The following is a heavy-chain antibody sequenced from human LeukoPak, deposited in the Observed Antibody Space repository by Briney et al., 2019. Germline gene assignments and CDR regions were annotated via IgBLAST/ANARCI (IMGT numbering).Heavy chain of an antibody. V-gene: IGHV3-48*03. D-gene: IGHD3-10*01. Sequence: PGGSLRLSCAASGFTFSSYWMTWVRQSPGKGLEWVSYISSSGSTKYYADSVKGRITISRDNAKKSMYLQMNSLRAEDTAVYYSARAFGSGSYSFWGQGTLVSVSS. CDR2: ISSSGSTK. J-gene: IGHJ4*02. CDR1: GFTFSSYW. CDR3: ARAFGSGSYSF.